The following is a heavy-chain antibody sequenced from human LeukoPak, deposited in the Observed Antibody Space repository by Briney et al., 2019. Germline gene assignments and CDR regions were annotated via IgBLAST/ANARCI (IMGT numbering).Heavy chain of an antibody. CDR2: IYYSGST. CDR3: ARDGNQGYYDSSGYYFDY. CDR1: GGSISSYY. D-gene: IGHD3-22*01. V-gene: IGHV4-59*01. Sequence: SETLSLTCTVSGGSISSYYWSWIRQPPGMGLEWIGYIYYSGSTNYNPSLKSRVTISVDTSKNQFSLKLSSVTAADTAVYYCARDGNQGYYDSSGYYFDYWGQGTLVTVSS. J-gene: IGHJ4*02.